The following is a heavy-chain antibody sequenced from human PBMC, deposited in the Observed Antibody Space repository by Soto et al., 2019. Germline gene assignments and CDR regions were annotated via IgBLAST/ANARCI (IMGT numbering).Heavy chain of an antibody. CDR3: ARDQSHYCSSTSCHNHYYYYYMDV. D-gene: IGHD2-2*01. V-gene: IGHV6-1*01. J-gene: IGHJ6*03. CDR2: TYYRSKWYN. CDR1: GDSVSSNSAA. Sequence: PSQTLSLTCAISGDSVSSNSAAWNWIRQSPSRGLEWLGRTYYRSKWYNDYAVSVKSRITINPDTSKNQFSLQLNSVTPEDTAVYYCARDQSHYCSSTSCHNHYYYYYMDVWGKGTTVTVSS.